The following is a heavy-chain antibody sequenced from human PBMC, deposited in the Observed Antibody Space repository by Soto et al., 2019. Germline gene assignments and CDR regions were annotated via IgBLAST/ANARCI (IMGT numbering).Heavy chain of an antibody. D-gene: IGHD4-17*01. Sequence: SSETLSLTCTVSGGSISSGDYYWSWIRQPPGKGLEWIGYIYYSGSTYYNPSLKSRVTISVDTSKNQFSLKLSSVTAADTAVYYCARRYGDYNLDYCGPGTLVTVSS. CDR2: IYYSGST. V-gene: IGHV4-30-4*01. CDR3: ARRYGDYNLDY. CDR1: GGSISSGDYY. J-gene: IGHJ4*02.